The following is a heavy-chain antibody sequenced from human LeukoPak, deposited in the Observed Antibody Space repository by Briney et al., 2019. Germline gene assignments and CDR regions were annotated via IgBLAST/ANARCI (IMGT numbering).Heavy chain of an antibody. CDR2: ISGSGDST. J-gene: IGHJ4*02. V-gene: IGHV3-23*01. CDR1: GFTFSSCA. CDR3: ARDRGYSCGY. Sequence: GGSLRLSCAASGFTFSSCAMNWVRKSPGKGLEWVSTISGSGDSTYYADSVKGRFTISRDNSKNTLYLQMNSLRAEDTAVYYCARDRGYSCGYWGQGTLVTVSS. D-gene: IGHD5-18*01.